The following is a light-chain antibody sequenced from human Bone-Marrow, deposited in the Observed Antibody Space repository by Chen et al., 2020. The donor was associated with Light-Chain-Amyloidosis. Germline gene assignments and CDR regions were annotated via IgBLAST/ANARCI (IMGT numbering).Light chain of an antibody. CDR2: ADK. Sequence: FMLTQPHSVSESPGKTVTISCTRSSGSIASNYVQWFQQRPGSSPTIVIYADKQRASGVPDRFSCSIDSPSNSASLTISELKTDDEADYYCQSYDDNNPVVFGGGTKLTVL. CDR3: QSYDDNNPVV. J-gene: IGLJ2*01. CDR1: SGSIASNY. V-gene: IGLV6-57*01.